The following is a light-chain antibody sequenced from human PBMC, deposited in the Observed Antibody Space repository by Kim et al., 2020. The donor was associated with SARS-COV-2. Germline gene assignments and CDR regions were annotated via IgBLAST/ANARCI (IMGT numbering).Light chain of an antibody. Sequence: DIRMTQSPSSLSASVGDRVTITCRASQGINNDLAWYQQKPGEVPNLLIYGASALQSGVPSRFSGRGSGTDFTLTISSLQPEDVAIYYCQKYNGAPWTFGQGTKVEIK. CDR2: GAS. CDR1: QGINND. V-gene: IGKV1-27*01. CDR3: QKYNGAPWT. J-gene: IGKJ1*01.